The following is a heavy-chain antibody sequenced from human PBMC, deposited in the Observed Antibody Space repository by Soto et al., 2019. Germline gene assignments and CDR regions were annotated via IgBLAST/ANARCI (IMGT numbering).Heavy chain of an antibody. CDR2: ISYDGSNK. CDR3: AKDRSGSYGTTGGLGY. J-gene: IGHJ4*02. Sequence: QVQLVESGGGVVQPGRSLRLSCAASGFTFSSYAMHWVRQAPGKGLEWVAVISYDGSNKYYADSVKGRFTISRDNSKNTQDLQMNSLRAEDTAVYYCAKDRSGSYGTTGGLGYWGQGTLVTVSS. V-gene: IGHV3-30-3*01. CDR1: GFTFSSYA. D-gene: IGHD1-26*01.